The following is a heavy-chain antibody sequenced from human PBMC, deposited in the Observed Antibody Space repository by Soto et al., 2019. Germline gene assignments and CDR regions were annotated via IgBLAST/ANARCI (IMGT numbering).Heavy chain of an antibody. CDR1: GFTFSSYA. J-gene: IGHJ4*02. Sequence: EVQLLESGGGLVRPGGSLRLSCAASGFTFSSYAMSWVRQAPGKGLEWVSAISGSGGSTYYADSVKGRFTISRDNSKNTLYLQMNSLRAEDTAVYYCAKDRGSAPSGADYWGQGTLVTVSS. D-gene: IGHD3-10*01. CDR2: ISGSGGST. V-gene: IGHV3-23*01. CDR3: AKDRGSAPSGADY.